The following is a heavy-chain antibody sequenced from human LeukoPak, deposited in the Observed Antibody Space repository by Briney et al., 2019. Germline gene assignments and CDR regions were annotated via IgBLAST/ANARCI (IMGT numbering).Heavy chain of an antibody. CDR2: IFYSGST. V-gene: IGHV4-59*01. D-gene: IGHD6-19*01. CDR1: GGSMRSYY. J-gene: IGHJ3*02. Sequence: PSETLSLTCTVSGGSMRSYYWNWIRQPPGKGLEWIGYIFYSGSTNYNPSLKSRVNISVDTSKNQFSLKMTSVTAADTAVYYCARYKGYSSGWYVQSDAFDIWGQVTMVTVSS. CDR3: ARYKGYSSGWYVQSDAFDI.